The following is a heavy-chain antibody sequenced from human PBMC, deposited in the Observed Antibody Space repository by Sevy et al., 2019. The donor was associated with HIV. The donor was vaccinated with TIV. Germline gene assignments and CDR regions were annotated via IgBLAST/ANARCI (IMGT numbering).Heavy chain of an antibody. CDR1: GFTFSDHY. D-gene: IGHD6-13*01. V-gene: IGHV3-72*01. CDR3: ATHAGIAAAGRVFDY. J-gene: IGHJ4*02. Sequence: GGSLRLSCAASGFTFSDHYLEWVHQAPGKGLEWVGRIRNRAYSYTTEYAAYVKGRFTISRDDSKNSLYLLMNSLKTEDTAVYYCATHAGIAAAGRVFDYWGQGTLVTVSS. CDR2: IRNRAYSYTT.